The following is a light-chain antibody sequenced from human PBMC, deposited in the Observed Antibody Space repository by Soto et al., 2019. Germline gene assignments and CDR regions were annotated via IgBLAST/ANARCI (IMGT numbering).Light chain of an antibody. CDR1: SSDVGGYNY. J-gene: IGLJ1*01. V-gene: IGLV2-8*01. CDR3: SSYAGSTNFV. Sequence: QSALTQLPSASGSPGQSVTISCTGTSSDVGGYNYVSWYQQHPGKAPRLMIYDVIKRPSGVHDRFSGSKSGNTASLTVSGLQAEDEADYYCSSYAGSTNFVFGPGTKLTVL. CDR2: DVI.